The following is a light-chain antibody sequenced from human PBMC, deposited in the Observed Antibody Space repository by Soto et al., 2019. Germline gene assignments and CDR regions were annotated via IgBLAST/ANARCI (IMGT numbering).Light chain of an antibody. V-gene: IGKV1-27*01. CDR2: AAS. Sequence: DIQMTQYPSSLSASVGDRVTSTCRATQGISNYLAWYQQKPGKVPKLLIYAASTLQSGVPSRFSGSGSGTDFTLTISSLQPEDVATYYCQRYISAPFTFGPGTNVDIK. J-gene: IGKJ3*01. CDR1: QGISNY. CDR3: QRYISAPFT.